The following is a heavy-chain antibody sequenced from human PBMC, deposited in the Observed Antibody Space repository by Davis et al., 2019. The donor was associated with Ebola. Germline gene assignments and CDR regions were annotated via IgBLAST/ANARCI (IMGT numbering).Heavy chain of an antibody. Sequence: GGSLRLSCAAPGFPFSSYAMSWIRQAPGQGLEWVPAISGSGGSPYYADSVKGRFTISRANSKNTLYLQMNGLRAEDTAVYYCAKEPFSIPAEYYFDYWGQGTLVTVSS. CDR1: GFPFSSYA. J-gene: IGHJ4*02. D-gene: IGHD6-6*01. V-gene: IGHV3-23*01. CDR2: ISGSGGSP. CDR3: AKEPFSIPAEYYFDY.